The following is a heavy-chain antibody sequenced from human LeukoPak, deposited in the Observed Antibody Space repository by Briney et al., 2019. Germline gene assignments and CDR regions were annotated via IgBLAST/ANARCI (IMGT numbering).Heavy chain of an antibody. CDR1: GFTFSSYS. D-gene: IGHD6-19*01. CDR2: ISSSSSYI. J-gene: IGHJ4*02. Sequence: GGSLRLSCAASGFTFSSYSMNWVRRAPGKGLEWVSSISSSSSYIYYADSVKGRFTISRDNVKNSLYLQMNSLRAEDTAVYYCARVRSSGSPGRYYFDYWGQGTLVTVSS. V-gene: IGHV3-21*01. CDR3: ARVRSSGSPGRYYFDY.